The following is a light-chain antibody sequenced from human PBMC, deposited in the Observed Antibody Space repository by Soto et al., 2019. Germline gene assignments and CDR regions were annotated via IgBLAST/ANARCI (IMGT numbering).Light chain of an antibody. V-gene: IGKV3-15*01. J-gene: IGKJ1*01. CDR2: GAS. Sequence: VLTQSPATLSLSPGERATLSCRASRSISTYLAWYQQKPGQAPRLLIYGASTRATGVPARFSGSGSGTEFTLTISNLQSEDFAVYHCQQYDKWPRTFGQGTKVDI. CDR1: RSISTY. CDR3: QQYDKWPRT.